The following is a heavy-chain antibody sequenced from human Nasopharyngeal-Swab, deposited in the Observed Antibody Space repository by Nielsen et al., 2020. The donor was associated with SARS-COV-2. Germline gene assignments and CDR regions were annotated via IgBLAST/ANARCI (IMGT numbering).Heavy chain of an antibody. CDR1: GFTFDDYA. J-gene: IGHJ3*01. CDR2: ISWNSGSI. CDR3: AKDRAYYYGSGSYWFDAFDL. D-gene: IGHD3-10*01. V-gene: IGHV3-9*01. Sequence: SLKISCAASGFTFDDYAMHWVRQAPGKGPEWVSGISWNSGSIGYADSVKGRFTISRDNAKNSLYLQMNSLRAEDTALYYCAKDRAYYYGSGSYWFDAFDLWGQGTMVTVSS.